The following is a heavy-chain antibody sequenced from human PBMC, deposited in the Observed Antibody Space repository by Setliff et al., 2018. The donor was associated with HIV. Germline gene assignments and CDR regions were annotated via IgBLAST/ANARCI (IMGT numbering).Heavy chain of an antibody. D-gene: IGHD2-8*01. CDR1: GYTLRRHG. Sequence: ASVKVSCKASGYTLRRHGISWVRQAPGQGLEWMGWISAYNGNTNYAQKFRGRVTLTTDTSTSTAYMELRSLRSDDTAVYYCARVNDILLGYWVGYFDYWGQGTLVTVPQ. CDR2: ISAYNGNT. J-gene: IGHJ4*02. V-gene: IGHV1-18*01. CDR3: ARVNDILLGYWVGYFDY.